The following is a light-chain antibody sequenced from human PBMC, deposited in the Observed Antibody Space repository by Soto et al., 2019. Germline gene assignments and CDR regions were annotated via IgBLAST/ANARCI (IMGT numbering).Light chain of an antibody. J-gene: IGLJ3*02. CDR3: LLSYSGARWV. Sequence: QAVVTQEPSLTVSPGGTVTLTCGSSTGAVTSGHYPYWFQQKPGQAPRTLIYDTSNKHSWTPARFSGSLLGGKAALTLSGVQPEDEAEYYCLLSYSGARWVFGGGTQLTVL. CDR2: DTS. V-gene: IGLV7-46*01. CDR1: TGAVTSGHY.